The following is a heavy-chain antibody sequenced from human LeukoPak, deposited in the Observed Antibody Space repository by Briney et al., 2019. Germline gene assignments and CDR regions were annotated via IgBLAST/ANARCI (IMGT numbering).Heavy chain of an antibody. J-gene: IGHJ4*02. CDR1: GFTFSSYS. CDR3: ASGFTGTFTDY. V-gene: IGHV3-21*01. CDR2: ISSSSSYI. Sequence: GGSLRLSCAASGFTFSSYSMNWVRQAPGKGPEWVSSISSSSSYIYYADSVKGRFTISRDNAKNSLYLQMNSLRAEDTAVYYCASGFTGTFTDYWGQGTLVTVSS. D-gene: IGHD1-1*01.